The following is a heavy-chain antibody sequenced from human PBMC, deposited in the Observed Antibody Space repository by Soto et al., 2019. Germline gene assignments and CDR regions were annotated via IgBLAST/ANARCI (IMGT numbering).Heavy chain of an antibody. Sequence: QVQLVQSGAEVKKPGSSVKVSCKASGGTFSSYAISWVRQAPGQGLEWMGGIIPIFGTANYAQKFQGRVTITADELTLKDXMELSSLSSEDTAVYYCARALGYCISPSCYSWFDPWGQGTLVTVSS. J-gene: IGHJ5*02. V-gene: IGHV1-69*12. CDR1: GGTFSSYA. CDR2: IIPIFGTA. CDR3: ARALGYCISPSCYSWFDP. D-gene: IGHD2-2*01.